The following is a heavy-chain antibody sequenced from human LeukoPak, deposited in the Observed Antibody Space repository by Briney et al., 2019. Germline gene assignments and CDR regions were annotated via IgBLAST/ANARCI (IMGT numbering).Heavy chain of an antibody. Sequence: PSETLSLTCTVSGGSISSSSYYWGWIRQPPGKGLEWIGSIYYSGSTYYNPSLKSRVTISVDTSKNQFSLKLSSVTAADTAVYYCARGPYCGGDCRAGAFDIWGQGTMVTVSS. CDR3: ARGPYCGGDCRAGAFDI. CDR2: IYYSGST. D-gene: IGHD2-21*02. V-gene: IGHV4-39*01. J-gene: IGHJ3*02. CDR1: GGSISSSSYY.